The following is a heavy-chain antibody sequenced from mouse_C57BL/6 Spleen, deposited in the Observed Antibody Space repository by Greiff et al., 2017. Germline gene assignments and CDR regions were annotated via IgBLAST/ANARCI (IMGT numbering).Heavy chain of an antibody. CDR1: GYTFTDYY. CDR2: INPNNGGT. CDR3: ARTTTVVRDFDY. J-gene: IGHJ2*01. V-gene: IGHV1-26*01. Sequence: EVQLQQSGPELVKPGASVKISCKASGYTFTDYYMNWVKQSHGKSLEWIGDINPNNGGTSYNQKFKGKATLTVDKSSSTAYMELRSLTSEDSAVYYCARTTTVVRDFDYWGQGTTLTVSS. D-gene: IGHD1-1*01.